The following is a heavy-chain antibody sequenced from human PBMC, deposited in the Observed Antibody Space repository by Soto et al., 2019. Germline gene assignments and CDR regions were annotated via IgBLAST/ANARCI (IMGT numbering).Heavy chain of an antibody. CDR3: ARSARVVTRDAFDI. D-gene: IGHD2-21*02. CDR2: ISSDRTDK. V-gene: IGHV3-30*09. CDR1: GFTFVTHA. Sequence: GGSLRLSCAASGFTFVTHAMHCVRQAPGKGLQWVAVISSDRTDKYNTDSVRGRFAIARDNSNSSLFLQMNSLRPEDTAVYFCARSARVVTRDAFDIWGQGTFVTVS. J-gene: IGHJ3*02.